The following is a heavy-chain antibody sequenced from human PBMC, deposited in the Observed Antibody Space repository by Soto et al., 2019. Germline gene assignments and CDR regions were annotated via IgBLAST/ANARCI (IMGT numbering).Heavy chain of an antibody. Sequence: ASVKVSCKASGGTFSSYTISWVRQAPGQGLEWMGRIIANIGNTKYAQKFQGRVTMTTDTSTSTAYMELRSLRSDDTAVYYCARYEASAANRHPLDYWSQGNLVTVSS. V-gene: IGHV1-18*01. CDR2: IIANIGNT. CDR1: GGTFSSYT. J-gene: IGHJ4*02. CDR3: ARYEASAANRHPLDY. D-gene: IGHD2-2*01.